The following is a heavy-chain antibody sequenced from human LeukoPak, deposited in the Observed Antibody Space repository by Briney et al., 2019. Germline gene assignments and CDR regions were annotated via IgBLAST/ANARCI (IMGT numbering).Heavy chain of an antibody. CDR3: ARFNGDYGFYY. V-gene: IGHV4-59*08. J-gene: IGHJ4*02. D-gene: IGHD4-17*01. CDR2: IYYSGST. CDR1: GGPISSYY. Sequence: SETLSLTCTVSGGPISSYYWSWIRQPPGKGLEWIGYIYYSGSTNYNPSLKSRVTISVDTSKNQFCLKLSSVTAADTAVYYCARFNGDYGFYYWGQGTPVTVSS.